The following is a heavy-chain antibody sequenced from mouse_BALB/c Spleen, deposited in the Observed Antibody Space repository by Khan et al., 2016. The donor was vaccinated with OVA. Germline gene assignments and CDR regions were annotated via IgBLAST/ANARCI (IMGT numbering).Heavy chain of an antibody. D-gene: IGHD2-14*01. CDR1: GFSLITYG. J-gene: IGHJ3*01. V-gene: IGHV2-4-1*01. CDR2: LWSDGST. Sequence: QVQLKQSGPGLVQPSQSLSITCTVSGFSLITYGVHWVRQSPGKGLEWLGVLWSDGSTDYNAAFISRLIITKDNSKSQVFFKMNSLQADDTAIYYCARKSYRYDFTYWGRGTLVTVSA. CDR3: ARKSYRYDFTY.